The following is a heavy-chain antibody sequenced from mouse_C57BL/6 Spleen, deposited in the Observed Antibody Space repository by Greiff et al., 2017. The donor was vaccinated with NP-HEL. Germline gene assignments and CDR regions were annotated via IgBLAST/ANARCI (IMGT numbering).Heavy chain of an antibody. CDR3: ARKGTGYDYYAMDY. J-gene: IGHJ4*01. D-gene: IGHD2-2*01. CDR2: IYPGSGST. V-gene: IGHV1-55*01. CDR1: GYTFTSYW. Sequence: VQLQQPGAELVKPGASVKMSCKASGYTFTSYWITWVKQRPGQGLEWIGDIYPGSGSTNYNEKFKSKATLTVDTSSSTAYMQLSSLTSEDSAVYYCARKGTGYDYYAMDYWGQGTSVTVSS.